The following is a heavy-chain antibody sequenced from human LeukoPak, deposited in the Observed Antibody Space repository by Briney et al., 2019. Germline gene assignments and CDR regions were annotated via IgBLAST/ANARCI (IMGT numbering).Heavy chain of an antibody. Sequence: SETLSLTCTVSGGSISSYYWSGIRKPQGRGLGGIGYMYYSGSTNYNPSLKSRVTISVDTSKNQFSLKLSSVTAADTAVYYCARHLGYCSSTSCYPWFDPWGQGTLVTVSS. CDR2: MYYSGST. D-gene: IGHD2-2*01. CDR1: GGSISSYY. CDR3: ARHLGYCSSTSCYPWFDP. V-gene: IGHV4-59*08. J-gene: IGHJ5*02.